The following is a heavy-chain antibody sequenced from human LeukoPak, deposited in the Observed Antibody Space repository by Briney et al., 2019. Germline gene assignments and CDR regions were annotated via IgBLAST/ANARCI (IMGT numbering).Heavy chain of an antibody. Sequence: SETLSLTCSVSGNSISSGHYWGWLRQTPGKGLEWIGSIYSSGTTYYNPSLKSRVTISVDTSKNPFSLKLSSVTAADTAVYFCARIFILSVFSSYFDHWGQGTLVTVSS. CDR1: GNSISSGHY. D-gene: IGHD3-9*01. CDR3: ARIFILSVFSSYFDH. CDR2: IYSSGTT. J-gene: IGHJ4*02. V-gene: IGHV4-38-2*02.